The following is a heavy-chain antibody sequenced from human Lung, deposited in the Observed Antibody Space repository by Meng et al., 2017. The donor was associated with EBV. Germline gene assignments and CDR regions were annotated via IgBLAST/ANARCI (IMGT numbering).Heavy chain of an antibody. CDR3: ARLTGTGWFDP. D-gene: IGHD1-7*01. Sequence: EVQLVESGGGLVKAGGSLRLSCAASGFTFNHYNMHWVRQAPGKGLEWVSSISSGNSYIYYADSVKGRFSISRDNAKNSLSLQMNSLRADDTAVYYCARLTGTGWFDPWGQGTLVTVSS. CDR1: GFTFNHYN. CDR2: ISSGNSYI. J-gene: IGHJ5*02. V-gene: IGHV3-21*02.